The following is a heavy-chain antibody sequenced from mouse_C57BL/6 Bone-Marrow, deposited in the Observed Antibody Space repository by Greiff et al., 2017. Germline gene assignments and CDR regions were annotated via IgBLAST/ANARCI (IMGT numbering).Heavy chain of an antibody. CDR3: ARPVYYDYGGYFDY. D-gene: IGHD2-4*01. Sequence: VQLQQPGAELVKPGASVKLSCKASGYTFTSYWMHWVKQRPGRGLEWIGRIDPNSGGTKYNEKFKSKATLTVDKPSSTAYMQLSILTSEDSAGYYCARPVYYDYGGYFDYWGQGTTLTVSS. V-gene: IGHV1-72*01. CDR1: GYTFTSYW. CDR2: IDPNSGGT. J-gene: IGHJ2*01.